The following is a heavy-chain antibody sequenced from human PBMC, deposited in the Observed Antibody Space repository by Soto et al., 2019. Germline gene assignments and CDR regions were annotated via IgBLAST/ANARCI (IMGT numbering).Heavy chain of an antibody. CDR3: ATIQLAY. CDR1: GFTFSDSW. J-gene: IGHJ4*02. V-gene: IGHV3-74*01. CDR2: IKGDGSYT. Sequence: PGGSLRLSCAASGFTFSDSWMHWVRQAPGKGLVWVSHIKGDGSYTNYADSVKGRFTISRDNAKNTLFLQMNSLSAEDTAVYYCATIQLAYWGQGTLVTVS. D-gene: IGHD1-1*01.